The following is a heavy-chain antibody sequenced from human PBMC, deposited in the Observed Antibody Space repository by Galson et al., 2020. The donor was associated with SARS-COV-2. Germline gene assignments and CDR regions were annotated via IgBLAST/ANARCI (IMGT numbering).Heavy chain of an antibody. CDR1: AFNFSDYG. Sequence: GESLKISCTDSAFNFSDYGMHWVRQAPGTGLEWVAVISFDGTKKEYADSVKGRFTISRDKYRNTLYLQMNSLRPEDTAVYYCARGPPRHYYDAEEYSLLWYFDLWGRGTQVTVSS. V-gene: IGHV3-30*03. CDR3: ARGPPRHYYDAEEYSLLWYFDL. D-gene: IGHD3-3*01. CDR2: ISFDGTKK. J-gene: IGHJ2*01.